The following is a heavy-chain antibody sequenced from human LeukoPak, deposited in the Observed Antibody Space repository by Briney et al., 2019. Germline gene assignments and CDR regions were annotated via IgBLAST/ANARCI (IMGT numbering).Heavy chain of an antibody. CDR3: ARDYHDSSGSYGVDF. J-gene: IGHJ4*02. CDR1: GFTFSSYA. Sequence: GGSLRLSCAASGFTFSSYALSWVRQAPGKGLEWVSVISGSGGTTHYAESVKGRFTISRDNSKSTLYMQMHSLRAEDTAVCYCARDYHDSSGSYGVDFWGQGTLVTVSS. CDR2: ISGSGGTT. V-gene: IGHV3-23*01. D-gene: IGHD3-22*01.